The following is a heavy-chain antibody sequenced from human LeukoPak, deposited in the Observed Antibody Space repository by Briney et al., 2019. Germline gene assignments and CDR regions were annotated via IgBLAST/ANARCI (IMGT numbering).Heavy chain of an antibody. J-gene: IGHJ6*02. D-gene: IGHD2-2*01. CDR2: IIPIFGTA. V-gene: IGHV1-69*13. CDR1: GDTFSSYA. Sequence: GASVKVSCKASGDTFSSYAISWVRQAPGQGLEWMGGIIPIFGTANYAQKFQGRVTITADESTSTAYMELSSLRSEDTAVYYCARDRKYQLLSPGGLDYYGMDVWGQGTTVTVSS. CDR3: ARDRKYQLLSPGGLDYYGMDV.